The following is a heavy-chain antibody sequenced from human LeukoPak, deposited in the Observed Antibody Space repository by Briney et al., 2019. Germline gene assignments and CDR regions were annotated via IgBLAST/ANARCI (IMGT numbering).Heavy chain of an antibody. D-gene: IGHD2-2*01. CDR2: VGISGDT. J-gene: IGHJ6*02. CDR1: GFTFRSYD. Sequence: PGGSLRLSCAASGFTFRSYDMHWVRQVTGKGLEWVSAVGISGDTYYAGSVKGRFTISRDNSKNTLYLQMNSLRAEDTAVYYCAKDGQLGYCSSTSCYAIRYYYYGMDVWGQGTTVTVSS. CDR3: AKDGQLGYCSSTSCYAIRYYYYGMDV. V-gene: IGHV3-13*01.